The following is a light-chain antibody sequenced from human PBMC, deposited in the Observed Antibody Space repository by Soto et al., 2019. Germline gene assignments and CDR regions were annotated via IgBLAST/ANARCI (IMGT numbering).Light chain of an antibody. CDR2: GAS. V-gene: IGKV3-20*01. Sequence: EIVLTQSPGTLSLSPGERATLSCRASQSVSSSHLAWYQHIPGQAPRLLIYGASSRATGTPDRFSGSGSGTDFTLTITRLEPEDFAVYYCQLYGSSPPWTVGQGTKVDSK. CDR3: QLYGSSPPWT. J-gene: IGKJ1*01. CDR1: QSVSSSH.